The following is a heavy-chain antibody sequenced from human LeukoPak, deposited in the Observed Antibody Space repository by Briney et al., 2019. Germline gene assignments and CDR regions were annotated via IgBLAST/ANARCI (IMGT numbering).Heavy chain of an antibody. CDR3: AKDPLGFCTRATCRYLDS. CDR2: IWYDGCNK. CDR1: GFTFRNYG. D-gene: IGHD2-8*01. Sequence: PGGSLRLSCAASGFTFRNYGMHWVRQAPGKALVEVAFIWYDGCNKYLVDSIKGRFTISRDNSENTLFLQMSSLRIEDTAVYYCAKDPLGFCTRATCRYLDSWGQGTLVTVSS. J-gene: IGHJ4*02. V-gene: IGHV3-30*02.